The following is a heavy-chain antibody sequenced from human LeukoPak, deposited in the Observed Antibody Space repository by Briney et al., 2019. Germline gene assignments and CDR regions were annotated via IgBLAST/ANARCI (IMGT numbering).Heavy chain of an antibody. CDR3: ARGRDSSSRRNTDFQH. CDR1: GGSFSGYY. J-gene: IGHJ1*01. V-gene: IGHV4-34*01. CDR2: INHSGST. D-gene: IGHD6-13*01. Sequence: SETLSLTCAVYGGSFSGYYWSWIRQPPGKGLEWIGEINHSGSTNYNPSLKSRVTISVDTSKNQFSLKLSSVTAADTAVYYCARGRDSSSRRNTDFQHWGQGTLVTVSS.